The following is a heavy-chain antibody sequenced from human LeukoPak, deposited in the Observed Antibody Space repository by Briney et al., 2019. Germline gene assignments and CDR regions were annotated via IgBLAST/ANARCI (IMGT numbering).Heavy chain of an antibody. CDR3: GTLLSNGPFDY. CDR1: GYTFTGYY. Sequence: GASVKVSCKASGYTFTGYYMHWVRQAPAQGLEWMGDIYPNSGATKYAQKFQGRATMTRDTSISTAYMELSGLISDDAAVYYCGTLLSNGPFDYWGQGSLVTVSS. V-gene: IGHV1-2*02. J-gene: IGHJ4*02. CDR2: IYPNSGAT.